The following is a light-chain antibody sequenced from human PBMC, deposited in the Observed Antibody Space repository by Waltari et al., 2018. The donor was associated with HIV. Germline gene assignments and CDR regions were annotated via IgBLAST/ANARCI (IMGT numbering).Light chain of an antibody. Sequence: QTVVTQEPSFSVSPGGTVTLTCGLSSGSVSTSSYPSWYQQTPGQAPRTLIYSTTTRSAGVPVRFSGSILGNKAALTITGAQADDESDYYCVLYMGSGIGVFGGGTKLTVL. CDR2: STT. CDR3: VLYMGSGIGV. J-gene: IGLJ3*02. CDR1: SGSVSTSSY. V-gene: IGLV8-61*01.